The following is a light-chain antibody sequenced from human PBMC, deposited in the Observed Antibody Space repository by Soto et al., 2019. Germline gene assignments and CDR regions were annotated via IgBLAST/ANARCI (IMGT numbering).Light chain of an antibody. V-gene: IGKV3-15*01. Sequence: ETVMTQSPDTLSLSPGERATLSCRASQSVSDNLAWYQQRPGQGPRLLIYGAYTRATGIQARFSGSGSGTEFTLTIRSLQSEDFAVYYCKQYKNWPHTFGQGTKVDIK. CDR2: GAY. CDR1: QSVSDN. J-gene: IGKJ1*01. CDR3: KQYKNWPHT.